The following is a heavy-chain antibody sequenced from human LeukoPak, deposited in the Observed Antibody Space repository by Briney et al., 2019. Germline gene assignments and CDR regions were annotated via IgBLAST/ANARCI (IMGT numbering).Heavy chain of an antibody. CDR3: AGYMVRGAFDY. CDR2: IYYSGST. D-gene: IGHD3-10*01. V-gene: IGHV4-30-4*01. J-gene: IGHJ4*02. CDR1: GGSISSGDYY. Sequence: PSETLSLTCTVSGGSISSGDYYWSWIRQPPGKGLEWIGYIYYSGSTYYNPSLKSRVTISVGTSKNQFSLKLSSVTAADTAVYYCAGYMVRGAFDYWGQGTLVTVSS.